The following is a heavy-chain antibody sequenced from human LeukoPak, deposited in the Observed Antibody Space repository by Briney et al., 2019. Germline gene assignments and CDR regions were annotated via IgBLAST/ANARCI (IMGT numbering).Heavy chain of an antibody. Sequence: PGGSLRLSCGASGFTFSSYAMSWVRQAPGKGLEWVSAISGSGGSTYYADSVKGRFTISRDNSKNTLYLQMNSLRAEDTAVYYCAKDDSWAYGAMSYFQHWGQGTLVTVTS. CDR2: ISGSGGST. CDR1: GFTFSSYA. D-gene: IGHD4-17*01. V-gene: IGHV3-23*01. J-gene: IGHJ1*01. CDR3: AKDDSWAYGAMSYFQH.